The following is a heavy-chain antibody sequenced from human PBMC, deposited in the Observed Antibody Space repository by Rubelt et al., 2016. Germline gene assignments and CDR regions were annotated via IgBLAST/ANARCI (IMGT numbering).Heavy chain of an antibody. Sequence: QLQLQESGPGLVKPSETLSLTCTVSGGSISSSSYYWGWIRQPPGKGLEWIGSIYYSGSTYYNPSIKSRVTISVDTCKNQFSLKRSSVTAADTAVYYCARGRSAFDYWGQGTLVTVSS. J-gene: IGHJ4*02. CDR1: GGSISSSSYY. D-gene: IGHD3-3*01. V-gene: IGHV4-39*01. CDR2: IYYSGST. CDR3: ARGRSAFDY.